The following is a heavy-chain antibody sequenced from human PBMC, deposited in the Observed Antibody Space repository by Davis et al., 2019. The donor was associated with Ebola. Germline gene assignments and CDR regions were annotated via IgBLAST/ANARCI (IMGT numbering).Heavy chain of an antibody. V-gene: IGHV3-23*01. J-gene: IGHJ3*02. CDR2: ISGSGSTT. Sequence: GESLKISCADSAITFSSYAMTWVRQAPGKGLEWVSGISGSGSTTYYADSVKGRFTISRDNSKNTLYLQMNSLRAEDTAVYYCARVSRDIVLMVYANDAFDIWGQGTMVTVSS. D-gene: IGHD2-8*01. CDR3: ARVSRDIVLMVYANDAFDI. CDR1: AITFSSYA.